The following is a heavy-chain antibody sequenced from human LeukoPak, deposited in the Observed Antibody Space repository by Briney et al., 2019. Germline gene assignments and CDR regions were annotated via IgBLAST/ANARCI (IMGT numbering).Heavy chain of an antibody. D-gene: IGHD4-17*01. Sequence: PGGSLRLSCAASGFTFSNAWMSWVRQAPGKGLEWVANIKQDGSEKYYVDSVKGRFTISRDNAKNSLYLQMNSLKTEDTAVYYCIQGYGYWGQGTLVTVSS. CDR2: IKQDGSEK. CDR1: GFTFSNAW. CDR3: IQGYGY. J-gene: IGHJ4*02. V-gene: IGHV3-7*03.